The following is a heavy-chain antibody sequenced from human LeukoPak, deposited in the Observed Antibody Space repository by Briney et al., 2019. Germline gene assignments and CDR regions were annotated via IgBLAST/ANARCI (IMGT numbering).Heavy chain of an antibody. J-gene: IGHJ4*02. D-gene: IGHD4-17*01. V-gene: IGHV3-21*01. CDR2: ITSSSTYT. CDR1: GFSFSSYN. CDR3: ARDGAVTNGRYFDY. Sequence: PGGSLRLSCAASGFSFSSYNMNWVRLTPGKGLEWVSSITSSSTYTFYADSVKGRFTISRDNAKNSLYLQMNSLRAEDTAVYYCARDGAVTNGRYFDYWGQGTLVTVSS.